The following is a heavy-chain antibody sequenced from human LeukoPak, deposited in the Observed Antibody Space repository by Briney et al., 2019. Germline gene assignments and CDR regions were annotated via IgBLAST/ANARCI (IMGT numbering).Heavy chain of an antibody. J-gene: IGHJ6*03. D-gene: IGHD5-18*01. CDR3: ARGGRGSTAMVTIGYYYYYMDV. CDR1: GDTFSSYA. Sequence: GASVKVSCKASGDTFSSYAISWVRQAPGQGLEWMGGIIPIFGTANCAQKFQGRVTITADKSTSTAYMELSSLRSEDTAVYYCARGGRGSTAMVTIGYYYYYMDVWGKGTTVTVSS. V-gene: IGHV1-69*06. CDR2: IIPIFGTA.